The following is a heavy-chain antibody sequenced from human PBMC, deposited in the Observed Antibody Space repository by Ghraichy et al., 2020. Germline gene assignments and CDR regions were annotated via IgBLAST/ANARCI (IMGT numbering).Heavy chain of an antibody. CDR3: ARLMGEWELRNAFDI. J-gene: IGHJ3*02. D-gene: IGHD1-26*01. CDR1: GYSFTSYW. CDR2: IDPSDSYT. V-gene: IGHV5-10-1*01. Sequence: GESLNISCKGSGYSFTSYWISWVRQMPGKGLEWMGRIDPSDSYTNYSPSFQGHVTISADKSISTAYLQWSSLKASNTAMYYCARLMGEWELRNAFDIWGQVIMVTRPS.